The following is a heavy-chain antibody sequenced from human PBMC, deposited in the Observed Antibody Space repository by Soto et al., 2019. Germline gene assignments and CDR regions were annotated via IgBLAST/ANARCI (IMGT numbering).Heavy chain of an antibody. V-gene: IGHV3-53*01. D-gene: IGHD6-6*01. Sequence: LRLSCAASGFTVSSNYMSWVRQAPGKGLEWVSVIYSGGSTYYADSVKGRFTISRDNSKNTLYLQMNSLRAEDTAVYYCARSIAARLNWSDPWGQGTLV. J-gene: IGHJ5*02. CDR3: ARSIAARLNWSDP. CDR2: IYSGGST. CDR1: GFTVSSNY.